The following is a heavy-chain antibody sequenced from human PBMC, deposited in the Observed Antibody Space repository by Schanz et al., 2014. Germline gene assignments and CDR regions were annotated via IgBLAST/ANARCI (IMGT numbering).Heavy chain of an antibody. V-gene: IGHV1-69*04. Sequence: QVQLVQSGAEVRKPGSSVRVSCKASGGTFTSYAFSWVRQAPGQGLEWMGRIIPIVDITNYAQKFLGRVTITADKSTSTAYMELKSLRSADTALYYCTKDILPGGADVWGQGTTVTVSS. CDR1: GGTFTSYA. J-gene: IGHJ6*02. CDR3: TKDILPGGADV. D-gene: IGHD3-3*02. CDR2: IIPIVDIT.